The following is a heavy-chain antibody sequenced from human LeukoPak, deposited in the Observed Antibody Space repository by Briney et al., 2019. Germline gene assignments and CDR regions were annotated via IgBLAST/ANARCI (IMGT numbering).Heavy chain of an antibody. Sequence: ASVKVSCKASGGTFSSYAISWVRQAPGQGLEWMGRIIPILGIANYAQKFQGRVTITADKSTSTAYMELSSLRSEDTAAYYCARSLGRGYSYGHDYWGQGTLVTVSS. CDR3: ARSLGRGYSYGHDY. CDR2: IIPILGIA. J-gene: IGHJ4*02. V-gene: IGHV1-69*04. D-gene: IGHD5-18*01. CDR1: GGTFSSYA.